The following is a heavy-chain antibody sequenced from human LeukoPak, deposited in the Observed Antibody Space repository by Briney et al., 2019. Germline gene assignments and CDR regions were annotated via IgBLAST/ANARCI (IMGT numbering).Heavy chain of an antibody. CDR3: AKDGLMGITMVRGVIRR. J-gene: IGHJ4*02. D-gene: IGHD3-10*01. CDR1: GFTFSSYA. V-gene: IGHV3-23*01. Sequence: GGSLRLSCAASGFTFSSYAMSWVRQAPGKGPEWVSAISGSGGSTYYADSVKGRFTISRDNSKNTLYLQMNSLRAEDTAVYYCAKDGLMGITMVRGVIRRWGQGTLVTVSA. CDR2: ISGSGGST.